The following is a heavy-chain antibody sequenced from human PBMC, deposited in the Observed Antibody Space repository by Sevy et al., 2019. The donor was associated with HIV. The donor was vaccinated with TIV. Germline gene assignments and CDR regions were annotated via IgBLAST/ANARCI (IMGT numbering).Heavy chain of an antibody. CDR3: ASAVVRGVIPYFQH. CDR2: IIPIFGTA. CDR1: GGTFSSYA. V-gene: IGHV1-69*13. D-gene: IGHD3-10*01. J-gene: IGHJ1*01. Sequence: ASVKVSRKASGGTFSSYAISWVRQAPGQGLEWMGRIIPIFGTANYAQKFQGRVTITADESTSTADMELSSLRSEDTAVYYCASAVVRGVIPYFQHWGQGTLVTVSS.